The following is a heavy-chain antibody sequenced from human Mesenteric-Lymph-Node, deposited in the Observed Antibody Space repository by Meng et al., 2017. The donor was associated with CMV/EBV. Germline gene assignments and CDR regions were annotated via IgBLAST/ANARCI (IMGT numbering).Heavy chain of an antibody. CDR3: ARGSGAGSYAPFDN. V-gene: IGHV3-21*01. J-gene: IGHJ4*02. CDR1: GFTFSTKT. Sequence: ASGFTFSTKTMNWVRQAPGKGLEWVSSMSGSTTYIYHVDSVKGRFTISRDNAKNSLYLQMNSLRGEDTAVYYCARGSGAGSYAPFDNWGQGTLVTVSS. D-gene: IGHD3-10*01. CDR2: MSGSTTYI.